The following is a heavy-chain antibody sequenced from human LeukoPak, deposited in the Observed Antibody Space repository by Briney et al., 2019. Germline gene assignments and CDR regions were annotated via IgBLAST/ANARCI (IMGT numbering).Heavy chain of an antibody. D-gene: IGHD4-17*01. CDR2: FCGSGGGSKR. V-gene: IGHV3-23*01. CDR3: ATVSEPAAVTPFDY. Sequence: GGSLRLSCAASGLSFSRHAMTWVRQAPGKGLEGVASFCGSGGGSKRYYAASVEGRFTIFRDNSKSVVFLHLNGLRAEDTAVYYCATVSEPAAVTPFDYWGQGTMVVVSS. J-gene: IGHJ4*02. CDR1: GLSFSRHA.